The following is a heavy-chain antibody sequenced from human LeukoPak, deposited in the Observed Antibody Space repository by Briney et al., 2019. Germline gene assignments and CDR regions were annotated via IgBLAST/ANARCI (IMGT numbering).Heavy chain of an antibody. Sequence: GGSLRLSCAASGFTFSSYAMMWVRQAPGKWLEWVSSIDSTSSFIYYADSLKGRFTVSRDNAKNSLYLQMNSLRAEDTAVYYCARDFCDYWGQGTLVTVSS. J-gene: IGHJ4*02. CDR3: ARDFCDY. V-gene: IGHV3-21*01. D-gene: IGHD3-3*01. CDR2: IDSTSSFI. CDR1: GFTFSSYA.